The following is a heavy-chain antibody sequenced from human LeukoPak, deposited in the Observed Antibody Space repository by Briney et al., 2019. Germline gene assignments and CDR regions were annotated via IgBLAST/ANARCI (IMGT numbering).Heavy chain of an antibody. CDR2: ITSSGGST. J-gene: IGHJ6*03. Sequence: GGSLRLSCAASGFTFSSYEMNWVRQAPGKGLEWVSAITSSGGSTYYADSVKGRFTISRDNSKNTLYLQMNSLRAEDTAVYYCAKGSSGWYFSYYYYYMDVWGKGTTVTISS. CDR3: AKGSSGWYFSYYYYYMDV. D-gene: IGHD6-19*01. CDR1: GFTFSSYE. V-gene: IGHV3-23*01.